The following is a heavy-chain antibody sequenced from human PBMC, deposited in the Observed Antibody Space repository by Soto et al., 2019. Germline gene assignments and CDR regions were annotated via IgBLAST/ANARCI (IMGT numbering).Heavy chain of an antibody. CDR1: GFTFSSHA. CDR3: AKTKGIGYFYFYGMDV. J-gene: IGHJ6*02. D-gene: IGHD6-13*01. Sequence: EVQLLESGGGLVQPGGSLRLSCSASGFTFSSHAMTWVRQAPGKGLEWVSSISTSGGSTYLADSVKGRFTISRDNSKNTLYLQMISLRAKDTAIYYCAKTKGIGYFYFYGMDVWGQGTTVTVSS. CDR2: ISTSGGST. V-gene: IGHV3-23*01.